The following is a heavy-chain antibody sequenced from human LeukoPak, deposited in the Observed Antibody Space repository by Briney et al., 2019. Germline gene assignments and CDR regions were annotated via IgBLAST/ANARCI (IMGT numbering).Heavy chain of an antibody. CDR1: GFTFSSYE. CDR2: ISGSGRST. Sequence: GGSLRLSCAASGFTFSSYEMNWVRQAPGKGLEWVSYISGSGRSTYYADSVRGRFTISRDNSKNTLYLQLNSLRAEDTAVYYCAKEPAAPLYYFDYWGQGTLVTVSS. CDR3: AKEPAAPLYYFDY. V-gene: IGHV3-23*01. J-gene: IGHJ4*02. D-gene: IGHD2-2*01.